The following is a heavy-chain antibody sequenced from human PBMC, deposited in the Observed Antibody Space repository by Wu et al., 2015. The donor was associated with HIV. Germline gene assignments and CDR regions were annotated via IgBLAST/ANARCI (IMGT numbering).Heavy chain of an antibody. J-gene: IGHJ3*02. V-gene: IGHV1-46*03. CDR3: NRGMQGWVNDAFDI. D-gene: IGHD2-21*01. CDR1: GYAFTTFY. CDR2: INPGIGST. Sequence: QVQLVQSGAEMKKPGASVNISCKASGYAFTTFYIHWVRQAPGQGLEWMGLINPGIGSTYYAEKFQGRVTMTRDTSTSTVNMQLGTLTSEDTAVYYCNRGMQGWVNDAFDIWGQGTVVTVSS.